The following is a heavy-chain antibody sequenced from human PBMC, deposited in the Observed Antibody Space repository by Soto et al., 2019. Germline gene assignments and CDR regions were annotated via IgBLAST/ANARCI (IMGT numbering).Heavy chain of an antibody. J-gene: IGHJ6*02. CDR1: GFTFSSYS. Sequence: PGGSLRLSCAASGFTFSSYSMHWVRQAPGKGLEWVAVISYDGSNKYYADSVKGRFTISGDNSKNTLYLQMNSLRAEDTAVYYCARDRRIAVAGTVYYYYGLDVWGQGTTVNVSS. CDR3: ARDRRIAVAGTVYYYYGLDV. D-gene: IGHD6-19*01. CDR2: ISYDGSNK. V-gene: IGHV3-30-3*01.